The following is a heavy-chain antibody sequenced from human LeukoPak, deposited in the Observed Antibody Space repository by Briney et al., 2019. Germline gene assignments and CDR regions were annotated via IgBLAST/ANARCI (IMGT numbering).Heavy chain of an antibody. V-gene: IGHV3-7*05. D-gene: IGHD2-2*01. Sequence: SGGSLRLSCAASGFTFSSYWMSWVRQAPGKGLEWVANIKQDGSEKYYVDSVKGRFTISRDNAKNSLYLQMNSLRAEGTAVYYCARDQRYCSSSSCPWEPFDYWGQGTLVTVSS. CDR3: ARDQRYCSSSSCPWEPFDY. J-gene: IGHJ4*02. CDR1: GFTFSSYW. CDR2: IKQDGSEK.